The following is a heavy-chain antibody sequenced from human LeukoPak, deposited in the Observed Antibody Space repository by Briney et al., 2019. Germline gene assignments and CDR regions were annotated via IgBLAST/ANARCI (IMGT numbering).Heavy chain of an antibody. Sequence: ASVKVSCKASGYTFTGYYIHWVRQAPGQGLEWMGRIKPDSGATNYAQKFQGRVTLTRDTSISTAYMELSSLRSEDTAVYYCARDLLGYCSSTSCSLDYWGQGTLVTVSS. J-gene: IGHJ4*02. D-gene: IGHD2-2*01. V-gene: IGHV1-2*06. CDR3: ARDLLGYCSSTSCSLDY. CDR1: GYTFTGYY. CDR2: IKPDSGAT.